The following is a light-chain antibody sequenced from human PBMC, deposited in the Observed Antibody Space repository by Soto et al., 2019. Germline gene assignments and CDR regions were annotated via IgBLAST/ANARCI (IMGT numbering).Light chain of an antibody. CDR3: SSYISSSTLPYV. CDR1: SSDVGGYNY. Sequence: QSALTQPASVSGSPGQAITISCTGTSSDVGGYNYVSWYQQHPGKAPKLMIYVVSNRPSGVSNRFSDSKSGNTAALTISGLQAEDEADFNCSSYISSSTLPYVFGPGNKLTVL. V-gene: IGLV2-14*01. J-gene: IGLJ1*01. CDR2: VVS.